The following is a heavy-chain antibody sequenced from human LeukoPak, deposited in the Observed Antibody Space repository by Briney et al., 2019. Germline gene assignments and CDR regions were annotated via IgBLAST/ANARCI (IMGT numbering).Heavy chain of an antibody. D-gene: IGHD4-17*01. Sequence: GASVKVSCKASGYTFTSYYMHWVRQAPGQGLEWMGIINPSGGSTSYAQKFQGRVTITADESTSTAYMELSSLRSEDTAVYYCARGYYGDYWTFDYWGQGTLVTVSS. CDR3: ARGYYGDYWTFDY. V-gene: IGHV1-46*01. J-gene: IGHJ4*02. CDR2: INPSGGST. CDR1: GYTFTSYY.